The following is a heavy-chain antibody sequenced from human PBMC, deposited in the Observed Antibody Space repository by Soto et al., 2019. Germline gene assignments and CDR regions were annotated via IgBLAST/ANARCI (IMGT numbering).Heavy chain of an antibody. CDR1: GFTFSSYS. D-gene: IGHD6-13*01. J-gene: IGHJ6*02. V-gene: IGHV3-21*01. CDR2: ISSSSSYI. CDR3: ASREQLGPYYYYGMDV. Sequence: GGSLRLSCAASGFTFSSYSMNWVRQAPGKGLEWVSSISSSSSYIYYADSVKGRFTISRDNAKNSLYLQMNSLRAEDTAVYYCASREQLGPYYYYGMDVWGQGTTVTVSS.